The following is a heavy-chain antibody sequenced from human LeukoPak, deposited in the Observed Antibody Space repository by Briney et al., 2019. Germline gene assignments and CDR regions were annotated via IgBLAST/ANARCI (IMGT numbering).Heavy chain of an antibody. CDR1: GFTLSSHG. V-gene: IGHV3-23*01. CDR2: IGDSGDST. Sequence: PGGSLRLSCAASGFTLSSHGMSWVRQAPGKGLEWVSAIGDSGDSTYYADSVKGRFTISRDTSKNTLYLQMNSLRAEDTAVYYCARDSPVCSYWGQGTLVTVSS. CDR3: ARDSPVCSY. D-gene: IGHD3-10*02. J-gene: IGHJ4*02.